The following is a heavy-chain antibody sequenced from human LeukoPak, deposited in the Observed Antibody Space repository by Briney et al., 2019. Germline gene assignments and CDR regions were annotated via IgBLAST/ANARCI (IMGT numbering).Heavy chain of an antibody. D-gene: IGHD3-10*01. CDR2: INGENGNT. V-gene: IGHV1-3*03. J-gene: IGHJ4*02. CDR3: AREVSSVGANYFDY. Sequence: ASVKVSCKASGYIFSDYTMHWERQAPGQRLEWMGWINGENGNTKYSQELRGRVTFTSDSSATTVYMELSSLRSEDVAVYYCAREVSSVGANYFDYWGQGTLVTVSS. CDR1: GYIFSDYT.